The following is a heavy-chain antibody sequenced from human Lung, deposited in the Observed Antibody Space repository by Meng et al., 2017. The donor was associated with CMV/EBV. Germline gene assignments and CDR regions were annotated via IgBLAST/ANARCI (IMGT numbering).Heavy chain of an antibody. D-gene: IGHD3-3*01. J-gene: IGHJ4*02. Sequence: SETLSLTCAVYGGSFSGYYWSWIRQPPGKGLEWIGEINHSGSTNYNPSLKGRVTISVDTSKNQFSLKLSSVTAADTAVYYCARGGFTYDFWSGYDFDYWGQGXLVTVSS. V-gene: IGHV4-34*01. CDR3: ARGGFTYDFWSGYDFDY. CDR1: GGSFSGYY. CDR2: INHSGST.